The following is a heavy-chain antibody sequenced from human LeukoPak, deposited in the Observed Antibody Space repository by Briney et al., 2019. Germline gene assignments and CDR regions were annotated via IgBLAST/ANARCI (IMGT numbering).Heavy chain of an antibody. J-gene: IGHJ3*02. CDR1: AGSINSDDYY. CDR3: ARGIGTSYESSRDAFDI. CDR2: IYSPGTN. D-gene: IGHD3-22*01. Sequence: SETLSLTCTVSAGSINSDDYYWSWIRQPAGKGLEWIGRIYSPGTNYNYNPSLKSRVTISIDTSKNQFPLKLTSVTAGDTAVYYCARGIGTSYESSRDAFDIWGQGTMVTVSS. V-gene: IGHV4-61*02.